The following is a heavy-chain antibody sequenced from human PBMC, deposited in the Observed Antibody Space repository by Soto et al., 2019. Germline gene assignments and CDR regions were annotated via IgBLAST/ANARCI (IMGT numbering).Heavy chain of an antibody. J-gene: IGHJ3*02. D-gene: IGHD2-15*01. CDR3: ARLRPYEFVVGGSAFDI. CDR2: FYPGDSDT. Sequence: GESLKISCKGSGYSFTTYWIAWVRQMPGKGLEWMGTFYPGDSDTRYSPSFQGQVTISADKSITTAYLHWSSLKASDTAMYYCARLRPYEFVVGGSAFDIWGQGTMVTVSS. V-gene: IGHV5-51*01. CDR1: GYSFTTYW.